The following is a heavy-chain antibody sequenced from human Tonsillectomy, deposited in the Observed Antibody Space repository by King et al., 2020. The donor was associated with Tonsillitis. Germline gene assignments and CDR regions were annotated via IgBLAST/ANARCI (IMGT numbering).Heavy chain of an antibody. Sequence: TLKESGPTLVKPTQTLTLTCTFSGFSLSTSGVGVGWIRQPPGKALEWLALIYWNDDKRYSPSLKSRLPITKDPPKNQVVLTITTMDPVEQAPYYCARSSRTVPPNGFDPWGEGTLFTLSS. CDR2: IYWNDDK. D-gene: IGHD4-17*01. CDR1: GFSLSTSGVG. V-gene: IGHV2-5*01. J-gene: IGHJ5*02. CDR3: ARSSRTVPPNGFDP.